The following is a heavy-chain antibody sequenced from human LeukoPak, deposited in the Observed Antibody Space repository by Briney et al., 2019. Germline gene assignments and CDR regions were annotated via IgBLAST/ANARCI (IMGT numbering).Heavy chain of an antibody. Sequence: PGGSLRLSCAASGFTVSSNYMSWVRQAPGKGLEWVSVIYSGGSTNYADSVKGRFTISRDNSKNTLYLQMNSLRAEDTAVYYCARVDYYDLDYWGQGTLVTVSS. V-gene: IGHV3-53*01. CDR2: IYSGGST. CDR1: GFTVSSNY. CDR3: ARVDYYDLDY. D-gene: IGHD3-22*01. J-gene: IGHJ4*02.